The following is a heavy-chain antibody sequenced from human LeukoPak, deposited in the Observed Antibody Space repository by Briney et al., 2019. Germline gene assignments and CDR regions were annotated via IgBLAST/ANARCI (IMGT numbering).Heavy chain of an antibody. D-gene: IGHD1-1*01. Sequence: GGSLRLSCAASGFTVSSNYMSWVRQAPGKGLEWVSVIYSGGSTYYADSVKGRFTISRDNSKNTLYLQMNSLRAEDTAVYYCASSRAGNYYYYMDVWGKGTTVTVSS. J-gene: IGHJ6*03. V-gene: IGHV3-53*01. CDR2: IYSGGST. CDR3: ASSRAGNYYYYMDV. CDR1: GFTVSSNY.